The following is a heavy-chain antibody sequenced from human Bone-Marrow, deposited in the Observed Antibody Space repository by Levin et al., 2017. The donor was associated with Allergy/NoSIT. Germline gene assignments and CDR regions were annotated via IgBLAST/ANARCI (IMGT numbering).Heavy chain of an antibody. D-gene: IGHD3-10*01. J-gene: IGHJ4*02. CDR1: GFTFDSYG. Sequence: VASVKVSCKTSGFTFDSYGFSWVRQAPGQGLEGMGWISAYNGDTDHLQKFQGRLSMTTDVSTNTVYMELRSLRSDDTAVYYCARGNYYGSGRGDYWGQGTLVTVSS. CDR3: ARGNYYGSGRGDY. V-gene: IGHV1-18*01. CDR2: ISAYNGDT.